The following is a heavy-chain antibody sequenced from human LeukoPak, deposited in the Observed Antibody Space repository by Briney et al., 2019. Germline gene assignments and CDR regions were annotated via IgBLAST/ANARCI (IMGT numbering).Heavy chain of an antibody. D-gene: IGHD5-12*01. CDR1: GFTFSSYS. V-gene: IGHV3-21*01. CDR2: ISSSSSYI. CDR3: ARDPRGGYSGFVTAFDI. J-gene: IGHJ3*02. Sequence: GFLRLSCAASGFTFSSYSMNWVRQAPGKGLEWVSSISSSSSYIYYADSVKGRFTISRDNAKNSLYLQMNSLRAEDTAVYYCARDPRGGYSGFVTAFDIWGQGTMVTVSS.